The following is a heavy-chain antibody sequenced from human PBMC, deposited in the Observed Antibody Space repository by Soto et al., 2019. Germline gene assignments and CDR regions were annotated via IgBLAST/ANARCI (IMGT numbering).Heavy chain of an antibody. CDR1: GGSISSGGYS. CDR3: AREHVDTAMVSGVWFDP. D-gene: IGHD5-18*01. V-gene: IGHV4-30-2*01. J-gene: IGHJ5*02. CDR2: IYHSGST. Sequence: PSETLSLTCAVSGGSISSGGYSWSWIRQPPGKGLEWIGYIYHSGSTYYNPSLKSRVTISVDRPKNQFSLKLSSVTAADTAVYYCAREHVDTAMVSGVWFDPWGQGALVTVSS.